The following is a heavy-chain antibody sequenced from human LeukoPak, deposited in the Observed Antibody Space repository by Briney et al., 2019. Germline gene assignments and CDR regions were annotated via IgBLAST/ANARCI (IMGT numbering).Heavy chain of an antibody. CDR3: AIGGDSTTSCYRCFNY. D-gene: IGHD2-2*02. Sequence: KSGESLKISCKGSGYRFSNYWIGWVRQMPGKGLEWMGIVYPDDSDTRYSPSFQGQVTISADKSISTAYLQWSSLKASDTAMYYCAIGGDSTTSCYRCFNYWGQGTLVTVSS. CDR1: GYRFSNYW. V-gene: IGHV5-51*01. CDR2: VYPDDSDT. J-gene: IGHJ4*02.